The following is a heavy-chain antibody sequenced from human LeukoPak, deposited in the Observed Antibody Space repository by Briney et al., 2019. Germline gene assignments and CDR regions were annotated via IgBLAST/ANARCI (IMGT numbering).Heavy chain of an antibody. CDR2: ISADNGNT. V-gene: IGHV1-18*01. D-gene: IGHD3-22*01. J-gene: IGHJ4*02. CDR1: GYTFTSYG. CDR3: ARLGHTMNYYDSSGYYPLDY. Sequence: ASVKVSCKASGYTFTSYGISWVRQAPGQGLEWMGWISADNGNTNYAQKRQGRVTMTTNTSTSTAYMEMRSLRSDDTAVYYCARLGHTMNYYDSSGYYPLDYWGQGTLVTVSS.